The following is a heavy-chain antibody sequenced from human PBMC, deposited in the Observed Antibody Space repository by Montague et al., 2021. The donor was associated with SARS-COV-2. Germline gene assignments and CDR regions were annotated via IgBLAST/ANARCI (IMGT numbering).Heavy chain of an antibody. CDR2: IHYTGST. D-gene: IGHD6-19*01. Sequence: SETLSLTCTVSGGSINNYYWSWIRQPPEKGPEWIAFIHYTGSTNYNPSLKSRATISVDPSKNQFSLKLTSVIAADAALYYCARHLAVGTSGFDIWGQGTMVTVSS. CDR1: GGSINNYY. V-gene: IGHV4-59*08. J-gene: IGHJ3*02. CDR3: ARHLAVGTSGFDI.